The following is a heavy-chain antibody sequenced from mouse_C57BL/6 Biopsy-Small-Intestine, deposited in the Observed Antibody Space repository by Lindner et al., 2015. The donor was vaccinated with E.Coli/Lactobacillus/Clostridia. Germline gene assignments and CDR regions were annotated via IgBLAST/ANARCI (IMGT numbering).Heavy chain of an antibody. CDR3: APGSSLFDY. D-gene: IGHD6-2*01. V-gene: IGHV14-2*01. CDR2: IDPEDGET. Sequence: VQLQESGTELVRPGASVKLSCTASGFNIKDYYMHWVKQRTEQGLEWIGRIDPEDGETRYAPKFQGKATITADTSSNTAYLHLSSLTSEDTAVYYCAPGSSLFDYWGQGTTLTVSS. J-gene: IGHJ2*01. CDR1: GFNIKDYY.